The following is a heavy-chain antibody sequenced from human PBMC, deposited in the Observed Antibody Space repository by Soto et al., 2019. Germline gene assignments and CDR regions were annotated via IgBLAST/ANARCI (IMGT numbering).Heavy chain of an antibody. D-gene: IGHD6-13*01. CDR1: GFTFDDHG. CDR3: AKPTFSSSWSPFDY. V-gene: IGHV3-20*04. CDR2: INWNGGST. J-gene: IGHJ4*02. Sequence: GGFMRLWCAASGFTFDDHGRSWIRQAPGKGLEWVSGINWNGGSTGYADSVKGRFTISRDNAKNSLYLQMNSLRAEDTALYYCAKPTFSSSWSPFDYWGQGTLVTVSS.